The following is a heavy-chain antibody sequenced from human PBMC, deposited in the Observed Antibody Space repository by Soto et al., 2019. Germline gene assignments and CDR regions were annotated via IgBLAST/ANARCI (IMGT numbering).Heavy chain of an antibody. CDR1: GFTFSSYS. V-gene: IGHV3-48*01. D-gene: IGHD3-10*01. Sequence: EVQLVESGGGLVQPGGSLRLSCAASGFTFSSYSMNWVRQAPGKGLEWASYISSSSSTIYYADSVKGRFTISRDNAKNSLYLQMNSLRAEDTAVYYCARTVLLWFGESVDYWGQGTLVTVSS. CDR3: ARTVLLWFGESVDY. CDR2: ISSSSSTI. J-gene: IGHJ4*02.